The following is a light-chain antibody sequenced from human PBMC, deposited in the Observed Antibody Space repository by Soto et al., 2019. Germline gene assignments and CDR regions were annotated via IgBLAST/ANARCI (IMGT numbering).Light chain of an antibody. V-gene: IGKV1-39*01. CDR2: AAS. J-gene: IGKJ1*01. CDR3: PQSYSTPPT. Sequence: DIQMTHSPSSLSASVGDRVTITCRASQSISSYLNWYQQKPGKAPKLLIYAASSLQSGVPSRFSGSGSGKDSTLTISSLQPEDFATYYCPQSYSTPPTIVQGSQVDIX. CDR1: QSISSY.